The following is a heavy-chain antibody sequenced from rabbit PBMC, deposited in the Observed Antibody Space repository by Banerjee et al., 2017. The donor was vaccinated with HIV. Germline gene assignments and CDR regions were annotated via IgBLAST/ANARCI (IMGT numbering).Heavy chain of an antibody. CDR1: GFSFSSSYY. CDR2: IYAGSSGST. Sequence: QSLEESGGGLVQPEGSLTLTCTASGFSFSSSYYMCWVRQAPGKGLEWIACIYAGSSGSTYYASWAKGRFTISKTSSTTVTLQMTSLTAADTATYFCARASWAGYSGATNLWGPGTLVTVS. D-gene: IGHD7-1*01. J-gene: IGHJ4*01. CDR3: ARASWAGYSGATNL. V-gene: IGHV1S40*01.